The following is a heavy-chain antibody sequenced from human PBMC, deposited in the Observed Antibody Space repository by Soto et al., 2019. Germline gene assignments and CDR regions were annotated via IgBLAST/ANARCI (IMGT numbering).Heavy chain of an antibody. D-gene: IGHD6-19*01. Sequence: QITLKESGPTLVKPTQTLTLTCIFSGFSLRTSGVGVGWIRQPPGKALEWLGFIYWNDDKRYSPFLKSRLTITKDTSKNQVVLTMTNMDPVDTATYYCAKSGSSGWYGWFDPWGQGTLVTVSS. CDR3: AKSGSSGWYGWFDP. V-gene: IGHV2-5*01. CDR1: GFSLRTSGVG. CDR2: IYWNDDK. J-gene: IGHJ5*02.